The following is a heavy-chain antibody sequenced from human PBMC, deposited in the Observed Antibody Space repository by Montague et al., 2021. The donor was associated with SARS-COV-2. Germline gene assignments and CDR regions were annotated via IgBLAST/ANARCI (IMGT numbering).Heavy chain of an antibody. J-gene: IGHJ6*03. Sequence: SETLSLTCAVYGGSFSGYYWSWIRQPPGKGLEWIGEINHSGSTNYNPSLKSQVTISVDTSKNQFSLKLSSATAADTAVYYCAGTYYDFWSGFIHYYYMDAWGKGTTVTVSS. CDR3: AGTYYDFWSGFIHYYYMDA. V-gene: IGHV4-34*01. CDR2: INHSGST. CDR1: GGSFSGYY. D-gene: IGHD3-3*01.